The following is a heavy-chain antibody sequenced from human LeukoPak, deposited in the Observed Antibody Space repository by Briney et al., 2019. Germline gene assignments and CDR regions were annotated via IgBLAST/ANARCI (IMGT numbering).Heavy chain of an antibody. CDR2: IYSGGST. CDR1: GFTFSSYS. V-gene: IGHV3-53*01. Sequence: SGGSLRLSCAASGFTFSSYSMNWVRQAPGKGLEWVSVIYSGGSTYYADSVKGRFTISRDNSKNTVYLQMNSLRAGDTALYYCARRYTYGYYFDYWGQGTLVTVSS. J-gene: IGHJ4*02. CDR3: ARRYTYGYYFDY. D-gene: IGHD5-18*01.